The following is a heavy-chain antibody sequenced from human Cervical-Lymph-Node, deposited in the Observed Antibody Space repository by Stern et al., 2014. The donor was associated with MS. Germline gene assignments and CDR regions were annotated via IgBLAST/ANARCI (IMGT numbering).Heavy chain of an antibody. J-gene: IGHJ4*02. V-gene: IGHV5-51*01. CDR2: IYPDDSDA. CDR3: ARKGTYGLDY. CDR1: GYNFASYW. D-gene: IGHD3-10*01. Sequence: VHLMQSGAEVKKPGESLKISCKGSGYNFASYWIGWVRQVPGKGPEWMGIIYPDDSDARYTPSFQGQVTMSADKSIGTAYLQWSSLKASDTAFYFCARKGTYGLDYWGQGALVTVSS.